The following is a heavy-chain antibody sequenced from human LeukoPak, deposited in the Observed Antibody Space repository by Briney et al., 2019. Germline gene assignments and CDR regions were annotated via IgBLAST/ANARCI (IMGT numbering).Heavy chain of an antibody. CDR1: GFTFSDYY. CDR3: ARSVVNDRNGDLHWYFDL. J-gene: IGHJ2*01. D-gene: IGHD4-17*01. CDR2: ISSSGSTI. Sequence: GGSLRLSCAASGFTFSDYYMSWIRQAPGKGLEWVSYISSSGSTIYYADSVKGRFTISRDNAKNSLYLQMNSLRAEDTAVYYCARSVVNDRNGDLHWYFDLWGRGTLVTVSS. V-gene: IGHV3-11*04.